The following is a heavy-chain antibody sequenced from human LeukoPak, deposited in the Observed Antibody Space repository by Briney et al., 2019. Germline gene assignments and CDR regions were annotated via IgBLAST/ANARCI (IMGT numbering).Heavy chain of an antibody. CDR3: ASFIVVVPAANGNY. J-gene: IGHJ4*02. Sequence: GGSLRLSCAASGFTFSDYYMSWIRQAPGKGLEWVSYISSSGSTIYYADSVKGRFTISRDNAKNSLYLQMNSLRAEDTAVYYCASFIVVVPAANGNYWGQGTLVTVSS. V-gene: IGHV3-11*04. D-gene: IGHD2-2*01. CDR1: GFTFSDYY. CDR2: ISSSGSTI.